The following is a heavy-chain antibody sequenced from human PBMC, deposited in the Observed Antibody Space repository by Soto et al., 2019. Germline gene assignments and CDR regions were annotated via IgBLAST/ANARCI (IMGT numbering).Heavy chain of an antibody. J-gene: IGHJ5*02. V-gene: IGHV3-23*01. Sequence: PGGSLRLSCTASGLTFRSYAMRWIRQNQGKGLEWVSAISGSGGSTYYADSVKGRFTISRDNSKNTLYLQMNSLRAEDTAVYYCAKEEAYYDSRAMAWGQGTLVTVSS. CDR1: GLTFRSYA. CDR2: ISGSGGST. D-gene: IGHD3-22*01. CDR3: AKEEAYYDSRAMA.